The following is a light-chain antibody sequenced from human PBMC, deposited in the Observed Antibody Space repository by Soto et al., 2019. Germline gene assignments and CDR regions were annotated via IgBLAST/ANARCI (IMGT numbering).Light chain of an antibody. J-gene: IGKJ1*01. CDR2: AAS. Sequence: DIQMTQSPSSLSASVGDRVTITCRASQTITSDLNWYQQKPGKAPKLLIYAASNLQSGVPSRFSGSGSGTDVTFTISSLQPEDFATYYCQQTYSTPGWTFGQGTKVEIK. V-gene: IGKV1-39*01. CDR3: QQTYSTPGWT. CDR1: QTITSD.